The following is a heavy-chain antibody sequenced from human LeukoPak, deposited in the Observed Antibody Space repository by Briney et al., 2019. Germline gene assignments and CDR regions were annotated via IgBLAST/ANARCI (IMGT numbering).Heavy chain of an antibody. V-gene: IGHV1-2*02. Sequence: ASVKVSCKASGYTFTGYYMHWVRQAPGQGLEWMGWINPNSGSTNYAQKFQGRVTMTRDTSISTAYMELSRLRSDDTAVYYCARVGYYDSSGYQDWGQGTLVTVSS. CDR2: INPNSGST. J-gene: IGHJ4*02. D-gene: IGHD3-22*01. CDR1: GYTFTGYY. CDR3: ARVGYYDSSGYQD.